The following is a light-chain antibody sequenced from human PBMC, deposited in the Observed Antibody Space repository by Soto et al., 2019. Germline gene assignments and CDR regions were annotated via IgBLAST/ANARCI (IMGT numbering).Light chain of an antibody. CDR3: SSYTSSSTL. CDR2: DVS. Sequence: QSALTQPASVSGSPGQSITISCTGTSSDVGGYNYVSWYQQHPGKAPKLMIYDVSIRPSGVSNRFSGSKSGNTASLTISGLQAEDEADYHCSSYTSSSTLFGGGTKLTVL. J-gene: IGLJ2*01. V-gene: IGLV2-14*01. CDR1: SSDVGGYNY.